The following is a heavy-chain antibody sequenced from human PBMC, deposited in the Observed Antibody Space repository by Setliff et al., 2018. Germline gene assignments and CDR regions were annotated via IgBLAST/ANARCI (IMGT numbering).Heavy chain of an antibody. CDR1: GYTFTSYG. CDR2: ISAYNGNT. Sequence: ASVKVSCKASGYTFTSYGISWVRQAPGQGLEWMGWISAYNGNTKYAQRFQGRVTMTTDTSTSTAYMELRSLRSDDTAVYYCVRDAGWQYDDYAGVYFPHWGQGTLVTVSS. J-gene: IGHJ1*01. V-gene: IGHV1-18*01. D-gene: IGHD4-17*01. CDR3: VRDAGWQYDDYAGVYFPH.